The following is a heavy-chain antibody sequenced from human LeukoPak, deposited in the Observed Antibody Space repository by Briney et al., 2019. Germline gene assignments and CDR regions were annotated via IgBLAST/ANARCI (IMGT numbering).Heavy chain of an antibody. CDR2: ISAYNGNT. D-gene: IGHD2-2*01. CDR3: ARESCSTSCNGMDV. J-gene: IGHJ6*02. V-gene: IGHV1-18*01. CDR1: GYTLTIYG. Sequence: ASVTVSFKASGYTLTIYGISWVGQAPGQGGEGMGWISAYNGNTNYTQKLQGRVTITTHTSTSTAYMELRSLRSDDTAVYYCARESCSTSCNGMDVWRQGTTVTVSS.